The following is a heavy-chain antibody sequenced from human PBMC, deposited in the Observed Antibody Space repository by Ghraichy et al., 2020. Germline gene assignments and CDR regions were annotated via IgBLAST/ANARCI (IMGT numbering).Heavy chain of an antibody. CDR3: ARHRFPDVLLWFGELLSFDY. Sequence: SETLSLTCTVSGGSISSSSYYWGWIRQPPGKGLEWIGSIYYSGSTYYNPSLKSRVTISVDTSKNQFSLKLSSVTAADTAVYYCARHRFPDVLLWFGELLSFDYWGQGTLVTVSS. V-gene: IGHV4-39*01. CDR1: GGSISSSSYY. CDR2: IYYSGST. D-gene: IGHD3-10*01. J-gene: IGHJ4*02.